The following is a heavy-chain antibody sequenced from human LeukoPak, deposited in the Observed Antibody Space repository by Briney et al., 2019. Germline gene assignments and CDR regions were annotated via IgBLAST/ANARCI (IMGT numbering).Heavy chain of an antibody. D-gene: IGHD4-17*01. CDR1: GFTFSSHC. J-gene: IGHJ2*01. CDR2: IKTDGSRT. CDR3: VREDYNDSGWYFDL. Sequence: GGSLRLSCAASGFTFSSHCMHWVSQAPGKGLVWVSRIKTDGSRTTYADSVKGRFTISRDNAKNTLYLQMNSLRAEDTAVYYCVREDYNDSGWYFDLWGRGTLVTVSS. V-gene: IGHV3-74*01.